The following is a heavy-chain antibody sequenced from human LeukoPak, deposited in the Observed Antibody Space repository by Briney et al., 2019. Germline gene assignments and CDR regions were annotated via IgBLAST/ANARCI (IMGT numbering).Heavy chain of an antibody. D-gene: IGHD3-22*01. J-gene: IGHJ3*02. V-gene: IGHV4-59*01. CDR3: ARDLGRSSYYYDSSGYRWLAFDI. CDR2: IYYSGCT. CDR1: GGSISSYY. Sequence: SETLSLTCTVSGGSISSYYWSWIRQPPGKGLEWIGYIYYSGCTNYNPSLKSRVTISVDTSKNQFSLKLSSVTAADTAVYYCARDLGRSSYYYDSSGYRWLAFDIWGQGTMVTVSS.